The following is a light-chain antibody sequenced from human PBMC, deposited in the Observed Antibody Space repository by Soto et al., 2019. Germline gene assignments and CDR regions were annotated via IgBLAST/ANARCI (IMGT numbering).Light chain of an antibody. CDR3: QQCDGAPYT. J-gene: IGKJ2*01. V-gene: IGKV3-20*01. Sequence: EIVLTQSPGTLSLSPGDRATLSCRASQSISSSYLVWYQHKPGQAPRLLIYASSSRAAGIPDRFSGSGSGTDFTLTISRLEPEDFAVYYCQQCDGAPYTFGLGTKLEIK. CDR1: QSISSSY. CDR2: ASS.